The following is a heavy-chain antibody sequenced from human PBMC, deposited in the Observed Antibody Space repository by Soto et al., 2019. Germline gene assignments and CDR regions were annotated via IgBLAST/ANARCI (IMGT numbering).Heavy chain of an antibody. CDR1: GFTFSSYG. D-gene: IGHD1-20*01. Sequence: VQLVESGGGVVQPGRSLRLSCAASGFTFSSYGMHWVRRTPGQGLEWVAVISYDGSDKYYADSVKGRFTISRDNSKNTLYLQMNSLRAEDTAVYYCAKDSTLITDHWYFDLWGRGTLVTVSS. V-gene: IGHV3-30*18. J-gene: IGHJ2*01. CDR3: AKDSTLITDHWYFDL. CDR2: ISYDGSDK.